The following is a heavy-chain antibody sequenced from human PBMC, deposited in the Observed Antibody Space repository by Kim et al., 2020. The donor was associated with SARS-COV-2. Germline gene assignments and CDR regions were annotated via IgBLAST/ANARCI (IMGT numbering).Heavy chain of an antibody. D-gene: IGHD3-10*01. V-gene: IGHV3-53*01. Sequence: DSVKGRFTISRDNSKNTLYLQMNSLRAEDTAVYYCARVVVRGVITYYFDYWGQGTLVTVSS. J-gene: IGHJ4*02. CDR3: ARVVVRGVITYYFDY.